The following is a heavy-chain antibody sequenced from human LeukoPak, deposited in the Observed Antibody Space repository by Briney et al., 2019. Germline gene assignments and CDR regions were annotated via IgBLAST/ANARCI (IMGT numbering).Heavy chain of an antibody. CDR2: INHSGST. CDR3: ASSGSYSFGNWFDP. J-gene: IGHJ5*02. D-gene: IGHD1-26*01. V-gene: IGHV4-34*01. CDR1: GGSFSGYY. Sequence: SETLSLTCAVYGGSFSGYYWSWIRQPPGKGLEWIGEINHSGSTNYNPSLKSRVTISVDTSKNQFSLKLSSVTAADTAVYYCASSGSYSFGNWFDPWGQGALVTVSS.